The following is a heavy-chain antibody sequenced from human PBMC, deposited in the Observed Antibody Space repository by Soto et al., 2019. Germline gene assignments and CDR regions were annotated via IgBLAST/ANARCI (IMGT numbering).Heavy chain of an antibody. J-gene: IGHJ6*02. CDR1: GYTFTSYD. D-gene: IGHD6-25*01. CDR2: MNPNSGNT. CDR3: ARERTHYGMDV. V-gene: IGHV1-8*01. Sequence: QVQLVQSGAEVKKPGASVKVSCNASGYTFTSYDINWVRQATGQGLEWMGWMNPNSGNTGYAQKFQGRVTMTRNTSISTVYMELNSLRSDDTAVYYCARERTHYGMDVWGQGTTVTVSS.